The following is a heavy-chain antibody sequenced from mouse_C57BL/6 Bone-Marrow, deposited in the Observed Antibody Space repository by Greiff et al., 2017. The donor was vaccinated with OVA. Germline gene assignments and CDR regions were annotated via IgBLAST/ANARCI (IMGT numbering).Heavy chain of an antibody. D-gene: IGHD1-1*01. CDR2: IYPGDGDT. J-gene: IGHJ1*03. Sequence: VQLQQSGPELVKPGASVKISCKASGYAFSSSWMNWVKQRPGKGLEWIGRIYPGDGDTNYNGKFKGKATLTADKSSSTAYMQLSSLTSEYSAVYFCARSDYYYGSGGWYFGVWGTGTTVTVSS. CDR3: ARSDYYYGSGGWYFGV. V-gene: IGHV1-82*01. CDR1: GYAFSSSW.